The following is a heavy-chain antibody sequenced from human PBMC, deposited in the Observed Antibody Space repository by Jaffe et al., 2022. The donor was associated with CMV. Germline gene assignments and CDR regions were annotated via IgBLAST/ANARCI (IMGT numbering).Heavy chain of an antibody. J-gene: IGHJ6*02. CDR3: ARVARTIVVVPAAYYYYYGMDV. CDR1: GGSFSGYY. Sequence: QVQLQQWGAGLLKPSETLSLTCAVYGGSFSGYYWSWIRQPPGKGLEWIGEINHSGSTNYNPSLKSRVTISVDTSKNQFSLKLSSVTAADTAVYYCARVARTIVVVPAAYYYYYGMDVWGQGTTVTVSS. D-gene: IGHD2-2*01. CDR2: INHSGST. V-gene: IGHV4-34*01.